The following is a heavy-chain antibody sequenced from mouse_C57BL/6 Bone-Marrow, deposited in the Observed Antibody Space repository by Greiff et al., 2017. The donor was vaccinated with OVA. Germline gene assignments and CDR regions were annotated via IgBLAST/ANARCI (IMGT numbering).Heavy chain of an antibody. CDR1: GFSLTSYG. D-gene: IGHD1-1*01. Sequence: QVHVKQSGPGLVQPSQSLSITCTVSGFSLTSYGVHWVRQPPGKGLEWLGVIWSGGSTDYNAAFISRLSISKNNSKSQVFFKMNSLQADDTAIYYCAARYYYGSSYGYFDVWGTGTTVTVSS. CDR2: IWSGGST. V-gene: IGHV2-4*01. CDR3: AARYYYGSSYGYFDV. J-gene: IGHJ1*03.